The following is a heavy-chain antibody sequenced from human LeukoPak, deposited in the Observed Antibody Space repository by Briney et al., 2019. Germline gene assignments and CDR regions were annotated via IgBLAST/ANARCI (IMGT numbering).Heavy chain of an antibody. D-gene: IGHD3-22*01. J-gene: IGHJ2*01. V-gene: IGHV4-59*01. CDR2: IYYRGST. CDR3: ARGGRYYDSSGYYTPNWYFDL. Sequence: TSATLSLTCTVSGGSISSYYWSCIRQPPGKGQERIGYIYYRGSTNYNPSLKSRVTISVDTSKNQFSLQLSSVTAADTAVYYCARGGRYYDSSGYYTPNWYFDLWGRGTLVTVSS. CDR1: GGSISSYY.